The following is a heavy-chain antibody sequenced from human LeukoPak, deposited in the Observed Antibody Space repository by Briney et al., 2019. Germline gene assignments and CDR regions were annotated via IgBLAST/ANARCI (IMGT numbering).Heavy chain of an antibody. D-gene: IGHD3-3*01. CDR3: GRAYDFSRH. CDR2: INPRGGST. V-gene: IGHV1-46*01. J-gene: IGHJ4*02. CDR1: GYTFTSYY. Sequence: APVKVSCKASGYTFTSYYMHWMRQAPGQGPEWMGIINPRGGSTDYAQKFQGRVTMTSDTSTSTVYMELHSLRAEDTALYYCGRAYDFSRHWGQGTLVTVS.